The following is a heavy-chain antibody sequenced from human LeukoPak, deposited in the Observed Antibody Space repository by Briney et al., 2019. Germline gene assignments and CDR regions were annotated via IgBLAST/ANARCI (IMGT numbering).Heavy chain of an antibody. D-gene: IGHD1-26*01. V-gene: IGHV1-69*06. J-gene: IGHJ4*02. CDR2: IIPIFGTA. CDR3: ARSGRGTYYYFDL. Sequence: SVKVSCKASGGTFSSYAISWVRQAPGQGLEWMGGIIPIFGTANYAQKFQGRVTITADKSTSTAYMELRSLRSDDTAVYYCARSGRGTYYYFDLWGQGTLVTVSS. CDR1: GGTFSSYA.